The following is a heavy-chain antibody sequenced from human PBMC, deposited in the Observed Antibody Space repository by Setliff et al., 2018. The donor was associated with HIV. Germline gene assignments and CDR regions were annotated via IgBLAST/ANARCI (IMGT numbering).Heavy chain of an antibody. D-gene: IGHD3-16*01. Sequence: GGSLRLSCSASAYTFRTYPMNWVRQAPGKGLEWISHISRDGANRDYADSVKGRFTISRDNAKNTLYLQMNSLRLEDTALYYCVKGGMTNAAFNIWGPGTMVTVSS. V-gene: IGHV3-48*01. J-gene: IGHJ3*02. CDR3: VKGGMTNAAFNI. CDR1: AYTFRTYP. CDR2: ISRDGANR.